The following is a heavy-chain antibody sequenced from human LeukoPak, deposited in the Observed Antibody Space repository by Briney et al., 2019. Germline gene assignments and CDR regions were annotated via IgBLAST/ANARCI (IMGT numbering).Heavy chain of an antibody. Sequence: PGGSLRLSCAASGFTFSSYSMNWVRQAPGKGLEWVSSISSSSSYIYYADSVKGRFTISRDNAKNSLYLQMNSLRAEDTAVYYCARSQINYYDSSGYYDYYYYIDVWGKGTTVTVSS. V-gene: IGHV3-21*01. CDR2: ISSSSSYI. D-gene: IGHD3-22*01. CDR3: ARSQINYYDSSGYYDYYYYIDV. J-gene: IGHJ6*03. CDR1: GFTFSSYS.